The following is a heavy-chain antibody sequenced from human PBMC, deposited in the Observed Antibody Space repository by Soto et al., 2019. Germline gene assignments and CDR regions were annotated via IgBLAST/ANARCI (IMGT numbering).Heavy chain of an antibody. CDR2: IIPIFGTA. V-gene: IGHV1-69*01. D-gene: IGHD3-10*01. J-gene: IGHJ6*02. CDR1: GGTFSSYA. Sequence: QVQLVQSGAEVKKPGSSVKVSCKASGGTFSSYAISWVRQAPGQGHEWMGGIIPIFGTANYAQKFQGRVTITADESTSTAYMELSSLRSEDTAVYYCASRSGSYYFYYYYGMDVWGQGTTVTVSS. CDR3: ASRSGSYYFYYYYGMDV.